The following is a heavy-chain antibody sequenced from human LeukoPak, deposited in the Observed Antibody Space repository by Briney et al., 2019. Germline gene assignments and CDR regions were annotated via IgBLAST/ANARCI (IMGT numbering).Heavy chain of an antibody. CDR2: ISGSGNVT. Sequence: PSGGSLRLSCVGSGLTFAKYAMTWVREAPGKGLEWVSVISGSGNVTYYAESVKGRFTISRDNSKRTLYLQMDSLRADDTAIYCAKDRAGANWGQGTLVLVSS. J-gene: IGHJ4*02. CDR3: AKDRAGAN. CDR1: GLTFAKYA. V-gene: IGHV3-23*01.